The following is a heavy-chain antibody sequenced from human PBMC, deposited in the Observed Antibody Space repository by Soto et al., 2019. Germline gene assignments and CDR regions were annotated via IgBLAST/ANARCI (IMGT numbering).Heavy chain of an antibody. D-gene: IGHD5-18*01. CDR1: GGSISSGGYY. J-gene: IGHJ4*02. V-gene: IGHV4-31*03. CDR2: IYYSGST. Sequence: ASETLSLTCTVSGGSISSGGYYWSWTRQHPGKGLEWIGYIYYSGSTYYNPSLKSRVTISVDTSKNQFSLKLSSVTAADTAVYYCAGDPVDTAMAFDYWGQGTLVTVSS. CDR3: AGDPVDTAMAFDY.